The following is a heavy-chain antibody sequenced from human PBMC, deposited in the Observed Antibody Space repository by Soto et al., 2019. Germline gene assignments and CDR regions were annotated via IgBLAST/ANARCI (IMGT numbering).Heavy chain of an antibody. CDR1: GFIFSNYA. CDR3: AKQGEDYCSGCNCYLGYFRH. J-gene: IGHJ1*01. CDR2: ISGSGGNT. Sequence: EVQLLESGGGLVQPGGSLRLSCAASGFIFSNYAMSWVRQAPGKGLEWVSVISGSGGNTYYADSVKGRFTISRDNSKNPLHLQKNSVRAEDTAIYYCAKQGEDYCSGCNCYLGYFRHWGQGTLVTVSS. D-gene: IGHD2-15*01. V-gene: IGHV3-23*01.